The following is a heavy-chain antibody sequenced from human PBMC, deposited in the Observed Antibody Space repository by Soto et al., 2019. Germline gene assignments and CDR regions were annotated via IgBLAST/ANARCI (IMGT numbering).Heavy chain of an antibody. J-gene: IGHJ4*02. D-gene: IGHD3-22*01. CDR2: FYWDVDK. CDR3: AHSGDYYDSSGYFGY. CDR1: GFSLNTRGVG. V-gene: IGHV2-5*02. Sequence: ITLKEFGPTLVKPTQTLPLTCTFSGFSLNTRGVGVGGIRQPPGKALEWLALFYWDVDKRYTPSLKNRLTITKDTSKNQVVLTMTNMDPVDTATYYCAHSGDYYDSSGYFGYWGQGTLVTVSS.